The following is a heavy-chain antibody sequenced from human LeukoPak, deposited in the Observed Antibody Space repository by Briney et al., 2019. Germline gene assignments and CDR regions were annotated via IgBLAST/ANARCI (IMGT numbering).Heavy chain of an antibody. CDR2: ISAYNGNT. V-gene: IGHV1-18*04. CDR1: GYTFTGYY. CDR3: ARDQVREWELLIGTPSDY. Sequence: ASVKVSCKASGYTFTGYYMHWVRQAPGQGLEWMGWISAYNGNTNYAQKLQGRVTMTTDTSTSTAYMELRSLRSDDTAVYYCARDQVREWELLIGTPSDYWGQGTLVTVSS. D-gene: IGHD1-26*01. J-gene: IGHJ4*02.